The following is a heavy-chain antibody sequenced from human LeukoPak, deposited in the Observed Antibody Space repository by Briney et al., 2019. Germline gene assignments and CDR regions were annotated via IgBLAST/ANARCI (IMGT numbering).Heavy chain of an antibody. CDR2: INHSGST. J-gene: IGHJ5*02. D-gene: IGHD3-22*01. CDR3: ARVTMIVVVNWFDP. CDR1: GGPFSGYY. V-gene: IGHV4-34*01. Sequence: SETLSLTCAVYGGPFSGYYWSWIRQPPGKGLEWIGEINHSGSTNYNPSLKSRVTISVDTSKNQFSLKLSSVTAADTAVYYCARVTMIVVVNWFDPWGQGTLVTVSS.